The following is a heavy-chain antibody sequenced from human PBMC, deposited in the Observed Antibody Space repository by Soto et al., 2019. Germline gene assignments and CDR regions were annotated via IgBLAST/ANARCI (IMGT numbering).Heavy chain of an antibody. CDR1: GGSISSSNW. Sequence: SETLSLTCAVSGGSISSSNWWSWVRQPPGKGLEWIGEIYHSGSTNYNPSLKSRVTISVDKSKNQFSLKLSSVTAADTAVYYCARDVVVVVAATSGNYYYGMDVWGQGTTVTVYS. D-gene: IGHD2-15*01. CDR3: ARDVVVVVAATSGNYYYGMDV. J-gene: IGHJ6*02. V-gene: IGHV4-4*02. CDR2: IYHSGST.